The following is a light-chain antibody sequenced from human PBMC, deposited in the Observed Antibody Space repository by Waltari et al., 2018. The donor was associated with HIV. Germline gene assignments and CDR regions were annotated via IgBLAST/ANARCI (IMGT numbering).Light chain of an antibody. CDR2: LNNDGSH. J-gene: IGLJ3*02. Sequence: QLILTQSPSASASLGASVKLTCTLSSGHRTYAIAWLPHQPEKGPRFLMKLNNDGSHTRGDGIPDRFSGSSSGAERYLTISSLQSEDEADYYCQTWDTGPWVFGGGTKLTVL. CDR1: SGHRTYA. CDR3: QTWDTGPWV. V-gene: IGLV4-69*01.